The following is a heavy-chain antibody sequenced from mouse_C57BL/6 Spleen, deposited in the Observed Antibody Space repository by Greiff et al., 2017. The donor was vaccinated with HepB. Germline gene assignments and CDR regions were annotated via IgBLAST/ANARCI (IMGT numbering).Heavy chain of an antibody. J-gene: IGHJ2*01. CDR3: ARRNWDSYFDY. CDR1: GFTFSSYA. Sequence: EVKVVESGGGLVKPGGSLKLSCAASGFTFSSYAMSWVRQTPEKRLEWVATISDGGSYTYYPDNVKGRFTISRDNAKNNLYLQMSHLKSEDTAMYYCARRNWDSYFDYWGQGTTLTVSS. V-gene: IGHV5-4*03. D-gene: IGHD4-1*01. CDR2: ISDGGSYT.